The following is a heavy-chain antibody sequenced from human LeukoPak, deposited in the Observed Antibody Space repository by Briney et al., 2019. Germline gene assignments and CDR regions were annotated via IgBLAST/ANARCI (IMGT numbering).Heavy chain of an antibody. CDR3: ARGHYYDSSGYVFDI. CDR1: GYTFTSYG. D-gene: IGHD3-22*01. CDR2: ISAYNGNT. J-gene: IGHJ3*02. V-gene: IGHV1-18*01. Sequence: ASVKVSCKASGYTFTSYGISWVRQAPGQGLEWMGWISAYNGNTNYAQKLQGRVTMTTDTSTNTAYMELRSLRSDDTAVYYCARGHYYDSSGYVFDIWGQGTMVTVSS.